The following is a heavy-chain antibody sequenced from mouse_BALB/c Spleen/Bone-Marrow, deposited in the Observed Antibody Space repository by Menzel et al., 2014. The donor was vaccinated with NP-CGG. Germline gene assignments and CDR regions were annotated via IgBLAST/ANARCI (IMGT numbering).Heavy chain of an antibody. J-gene: IGHJ2*01. CDR1: GYTFTTYT. CDR2: INPSSGYT. D-gene: IGHD2-3*01. CDR3: ARRDDGYVFFDY. Sequence: VQLQQSGAELARPGASVKMSCRASGYTFTTYTIHWVRQRPGQGLEWIGYINPSSGYTNYNQKFKDKATLTADKSSSTAYMQLSSLTSEDSAVYYCARRDDGYVFFDYWGQGTTLPVSS. V-gene: IGHV1-4*01.